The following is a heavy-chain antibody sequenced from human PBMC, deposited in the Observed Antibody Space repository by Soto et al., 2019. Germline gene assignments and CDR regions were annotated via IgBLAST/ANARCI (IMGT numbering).Heavy chain of an antibody. D-gene: IGHD3-3*01. CDR1: GGSLSSYA. V-gene: IGHV1-69*05. Sequence: SVRVSCKASGGSLSSYAISWVRQAPGQGLEWMGGIIPIFGTANYAQKFQGRVTITRDTSISTAYMELSSLRSEDTAVYYCARGRGDFWSGYYNNDYWGQGTLVTVSS. CDR2: IIPIFGTA. J-gene: IGHJ4*02. CDR3: ARGRGDFWSGYYNNDY.